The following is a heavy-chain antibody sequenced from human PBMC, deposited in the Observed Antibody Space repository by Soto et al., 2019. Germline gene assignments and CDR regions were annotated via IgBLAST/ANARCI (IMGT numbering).Heavy chain of an antibody. CDR1: GGSFSGYY. Sequence: AETLSLTCAVYGGSFSGYYWRWIRQPPGKVLEWIGEINHSGSTNYNPSLKSRVTISVDTSKNQFSLKLSSVTAADTAVYYCARQRITMVRGVPFYYYGMDVWGQGTTVTVSS. V-gene: IGHV4-34*01. CDR3: ARQRITMVRGVPFYYYGMDV. J-gene: IGHJ6*02. D-gene: IGHD3-10*01. CDR2: INHSGST.